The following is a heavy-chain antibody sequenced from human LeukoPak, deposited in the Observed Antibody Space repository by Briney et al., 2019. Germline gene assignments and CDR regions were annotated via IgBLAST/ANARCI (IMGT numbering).Heavy chain of an antibody. Sequence: ASVKVSCKASGYTFTSYAMNWVRQAPGQGLEWMGWINTNTGNPTYAQGFTGRFAFSLDTSVSTAYLQISSLKAEDTAVYYCARLDGYSSGPSEVNFDYWGQGTLVTVSS. J-gene: IGHJ4*02. CDR3: ARLDGYSSGPSEVNFDY. CDR1: GYTFTSYA. CDR2: INTNTGNP. D-gene: IGHD6-19*01. V-gene: IGHV7-4-1*02.